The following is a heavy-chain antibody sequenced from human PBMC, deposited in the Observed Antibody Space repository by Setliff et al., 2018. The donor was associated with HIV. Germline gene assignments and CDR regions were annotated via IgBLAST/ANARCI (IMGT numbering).Heavy chain of an antibody. D-gene: IGHD2-8*01. CDR3: AKDFCTSGVCHFFDY. J-gene: IGHJ4*02. Sequence: GGSLRLSCAASGFTFSSYGMHWVRQAPGKGLEWVAVIWYDGSNKYYADSVKGRFTISRDNSKNTLFLQMDSLTAEDTAVYYCAKDFCTSGVCHFFDYWGQGTLVTVSS. V-gene: IGHV3-33*06. CDR2: IWYDGSNK. CDR1: GFTFSSYG.